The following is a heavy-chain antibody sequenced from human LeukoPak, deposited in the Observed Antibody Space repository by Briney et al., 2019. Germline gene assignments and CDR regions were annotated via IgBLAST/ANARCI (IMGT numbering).Heavy chain of an antibody. CDR3: ARDDDSSGWYCAY. CDR1: GLIFSIYG. J-gene: IGHJ4*02. CDR2: MPLDRNNK. V-gene: IGHV3-30*02. Sequence: GRCLSLSCAVSGLIFSIYGMHWVSRPRGRGREWVVVMPLDRNNKFYADSVGGRLTIHRHNSKNTLYLQMNRLRAEDTAVYYCARDDDSSGWYCAYWGQGALVTVSS. D-gene: IGHD6-19*01.